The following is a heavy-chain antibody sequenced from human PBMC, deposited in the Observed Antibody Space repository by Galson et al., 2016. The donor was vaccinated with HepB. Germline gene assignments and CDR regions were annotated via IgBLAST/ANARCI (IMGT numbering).Heavy chain of an antibody. CDR2: ISDSGGST. Sequence: SLRLSCAASGFTFSSHAMSWVRQAPGKGLEWVSVISDSGGSTYYADSVKGRFTISRDNSKNTLYLQMNSRSAEDTAIYYCAKHSSGSYSGSPVWGQGTLVTVSS. V-gene: IGHV3-23*01. CDR3: AKHSSGSYSGSPV. J-gene: IGHJ4*02. D-gene: IGHD1-26*01. CDR1: GFTFSSHA.